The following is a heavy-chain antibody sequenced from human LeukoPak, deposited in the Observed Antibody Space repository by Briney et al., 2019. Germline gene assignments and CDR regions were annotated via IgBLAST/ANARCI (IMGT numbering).Heavy chain of an antibody. D-gene: IGHD2-2*01. CDR3: ANCGRAAICYVGQGS. J-gene: IGHJ5*02. Sequence: GGSLRLSCAASGFAFSRYVMSWVRQAPGKGLEWVSAIGGSDGSTYYADSVKGRFTVSRDNSKNTLYLQINSLRAEDTAVYYCANCGRAAICYVGQGSWGQGTLVTVSS. CDR2: IGGSDGST. V-gene: IGHV3-23*01. CDR1: GFAFSRYV.